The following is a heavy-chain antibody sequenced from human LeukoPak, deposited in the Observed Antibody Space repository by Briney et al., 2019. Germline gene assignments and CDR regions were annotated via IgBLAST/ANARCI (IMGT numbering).Heavy chain of an antibody. CDR1: GGSIRSGSYY. V-gene: IGHV4-61*02. Sequence: SETLSLTCTVSGGSIRSGSYYWSWIRQPAGKGLEWIGRIYTSGSTNYNPSLKSRVTISVDTSKNQFSLKLSSVTAADTAVYYCARGTTTVAPGDFQHWGQGTLVTVSS. CDR3: ARGTTTVAPGDFQH. D-gene: IGHD4-23*01. CDR2: IYTSGST. J-gene: IGHJ1*01.